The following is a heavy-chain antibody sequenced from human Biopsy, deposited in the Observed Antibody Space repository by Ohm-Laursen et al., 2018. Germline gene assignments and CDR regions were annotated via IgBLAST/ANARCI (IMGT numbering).Heavy chain of an antibody. J-gene: IGHJ4*02. CDR3: ARESDSSGYYYRDY. Sequence: GTLSLTCTVSGGSISNYYWSWIRQPAGKGLEWIGRIYSSGSTNYNPSLKSRVTMSVDTSKNQLSLKLSSVTAADTAVYYCARESDSSGYYYRDYWGQGTLVTVSS. D-gene: IGHD3-22*01. V-gene: IGHV4-4*07. CDR1: GGSISNYY. CDR2: IYSSGST.